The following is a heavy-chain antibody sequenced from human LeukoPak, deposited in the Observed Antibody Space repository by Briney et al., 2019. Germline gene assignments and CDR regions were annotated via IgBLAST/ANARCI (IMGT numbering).Heavy chain of an antibody. CDR2: IRYDGSNQ. D-gene: IGHD1-14*01. CDR3: VKDNPLDY. V-gene: IGHV3-30*02. Sequence: PGGSLRLSCAASGFTFSSYGMHWVRQAPGKGLEWVAFIRYDGSNQYHADSLKGRFTISRDNSKNTLYLHINSLRAEDTAVYYCVKDNPLDYWGQGTLVIVSS. J-gene: IGHJ4*02. CDR1: GFTFSSYG.